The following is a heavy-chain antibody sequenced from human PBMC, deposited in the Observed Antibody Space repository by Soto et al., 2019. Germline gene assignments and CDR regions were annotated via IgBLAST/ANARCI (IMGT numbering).Heavy chain of an antibody. CDR1: GGSFSGYY. CDR3: ARRYGYSFDY. D-gene: IGHD4-4*01. Sequence: SETLSLTCAVYGGSFSGYYWSWIRQPPGKGLEWIGEINHSGSTNYNPSLKSRVTISVDTSKNQFSLKLSSVTAADTAVYYCARRYGYSFDYWGQGTLVTVSS. V-gene: IGHV4-34*01. CDR2: INHSGST. J-gene: IGHJ4*02.